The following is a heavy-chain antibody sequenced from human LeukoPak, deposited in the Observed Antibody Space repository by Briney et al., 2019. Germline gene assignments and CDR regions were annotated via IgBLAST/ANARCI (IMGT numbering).Heavy chain of an antibody. V-gene: IGHV4-39*01. Sequence: PSETLSLTCSVSGVSIVSSTFYWGWVRQPPGKGLEWIGIIHHSGSTYYNSSLKSRVTISVDTSKNTLSLKLSSVTAADTAVYYCARHDRGIAARPYYFEYWGQGTLVTV. CDR1: GVSIVSSTFY. CDR3: ARHDRGIAARPYYFEY. J-gene: IGHJ4*02. CDR2: IHHSGST. D-gene: IGHD6-6*01.